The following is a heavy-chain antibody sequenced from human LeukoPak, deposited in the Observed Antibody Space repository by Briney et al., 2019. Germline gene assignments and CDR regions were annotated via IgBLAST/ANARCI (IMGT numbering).Heavy chain of an antibody. Sequence: GGSLRLSCAASGFTFSSYDMNWVRQAPGKGPEWVSYISSRGTTMYYADSVKGRFTISRDNAKKSLDLQMNSLRAEDTALYYCAKDYAVGSIDYWGQGTLVTVSS. CDR3: AKDYAVGSIDY. CDR2: ISSRGTTM. D-gene: IGHD3-16*01. V-gene: IGHV3-48*01. J-gene: IGHJ4*02. CDR1: GFTFSSYD.